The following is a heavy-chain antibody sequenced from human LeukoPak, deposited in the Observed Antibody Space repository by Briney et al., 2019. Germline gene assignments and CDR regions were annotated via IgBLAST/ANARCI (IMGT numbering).Heavy chain of an antibody. CDR2: ISNDGSYN. CDR1: GFNFRSYA. D-gene: IGHD1-26*01. J-gene: IGHJ5*01. Sequence: WVSLRLSCAASGFNFRSYAMHWVRQEPGKGLEWVAFISNDGSYNYCTDSVKGRFNISRDNSENTLYLQMNSLRPDDTAVYYCARDGSGTNLFDVGWFDSWGQGTLVTVSS. CDR3: ARDGSGTNLFDVGWFDS. V-gene: IGHV3-30*10.